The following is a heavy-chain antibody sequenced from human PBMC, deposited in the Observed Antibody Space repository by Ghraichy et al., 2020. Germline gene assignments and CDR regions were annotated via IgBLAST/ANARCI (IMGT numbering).Heavy chain of an antibody. CDR3: ARTIGGSNYLGLFDY. V-gene: IGHV4-59*08. J-gene: IGHJ4*02. Sequence: SETLSLTCTVSGGSISSYYWSWIRQPPGKGLEWIGYIYNSGSTNYNPSLKSRVTISVDTSKNQFSLKLSSVTAADTAVYYCARTIGGSNYLGLFDYWGQGTLVTVSS. CDR1: GGSISSYY. CDR2: IYNSGST. D-gene: IGHD1-26*01.